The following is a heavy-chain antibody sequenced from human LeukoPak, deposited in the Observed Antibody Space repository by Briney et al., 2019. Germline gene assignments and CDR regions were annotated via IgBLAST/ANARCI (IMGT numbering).Heavy chain of an antibody. Sequence: GGSLRLSCAASGFIFSNYAMSWVRQAPGKGLEWVSSISGSGGNTYYAGSVKGRFTISRDNSKNTLYLQMNSLRAEDTAVYYCAKVVGYNWKQGADYWGQGTLVTVSS. J-gene: IGHJ4*02. CDR2: ISGSGGNT. CDR1: GFIFSNYA. V-gene: IGHV3-23*01. CDR3: AKVVGYNWKQGADY. D-gene: IGHD1-20*01.